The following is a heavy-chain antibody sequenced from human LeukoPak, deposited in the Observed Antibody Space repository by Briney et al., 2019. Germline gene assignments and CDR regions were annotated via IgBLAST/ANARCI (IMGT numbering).Heavy chain of an antibody. D-gene: IGHD1-26*01. Sequence: ASVKVSCKASGGTFSSYAISWMRQAPGQGLEWVGRIIPILGIANYAQKFQGRVTITADKSTSTAYMELSSLRSEDTAVYYCARAPDSGSYYPYYFDYWGQGTLVTVSS. J-gene: IGHJ4*02. CDR1: GGTFSSYA. CDR2: IIPILGIA. V-gene: IGHV1-69*04. CDR3: ARAPDSGSYYPYYFDY.